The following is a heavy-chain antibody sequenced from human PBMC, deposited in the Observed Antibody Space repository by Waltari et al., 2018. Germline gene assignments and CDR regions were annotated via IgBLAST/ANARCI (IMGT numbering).Heavy chain of an antibody. V-gene: IGHV3-23*03. CDR1: GFTFSSYA. D-gene: IGHD5-18*01. CDR3: ARGGYGETNGYFDL. Sequence: EVQLLESGGGLVQPGGSLRLSCAASGFTFSSYAMSWVRQAPGKGLEWVSVIYNGGSTYYADAVKGRFTISRDNSKNTLYLQMNSLRAEDTAVYYCARGGYGETNGYFDLWGRGTLVTVSS. CDR2: IYNGGST. J-gene: IGHJ2*01.